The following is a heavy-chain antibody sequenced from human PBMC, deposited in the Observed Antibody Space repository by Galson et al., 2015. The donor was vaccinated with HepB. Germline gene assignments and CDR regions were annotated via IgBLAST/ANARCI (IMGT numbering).Heavy chain of an antibody. Sequence: SLRLSCAASGFTFSSYAMSWVRQAPGKGLEWVSAISGSGGSTYYADSVKGRFTISRDNSKNPLYLQMNSLRAEDTAVYYCAKDLYLGMGRRAGYFDLWGRGTLVTVSS. V-gene: IGHV3-23*01. J-gene: IGHJ2*01. CDR2: ISGSGGST. CDR1: GFTFSSYA. CDR3: AKDLYLGMGRRAGYFDL. D-gene: IGHD7-27*01.